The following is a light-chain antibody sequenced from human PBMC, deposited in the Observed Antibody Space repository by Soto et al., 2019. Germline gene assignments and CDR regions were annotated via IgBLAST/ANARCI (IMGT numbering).Light chain of an antibody. J-gene: IGKJ1*01. Sequence: EILLTQSPGTLSLSPGERATLSCRASQSVRSNYFAWYQQKPGQAPRLLIYGASSRASGIPDRFSGSGSGTDFTLIISRLEPEDFAVYFCEQYGSTPPTFGQGTKVDI. V-gene: IGKV3-20*01. CDR2: GAS. CDR1: QSVRSNY. CDR3: EQYGSTPPT.